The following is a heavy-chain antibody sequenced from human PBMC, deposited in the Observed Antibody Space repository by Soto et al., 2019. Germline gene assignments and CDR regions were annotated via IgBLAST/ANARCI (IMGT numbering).Heavy chain of an antibody. J-gene: IGHJ4*02. CDR2: ISSSSSYI. D-gene: IGHD5-12*01. CDR3: ARGYSGYDSGFDY. CDR1: GFTFSSYS. V-gene: IGHV3-21*01. Sequence: GGSLRLSCAASGFTFSSYSMNWVRQAPGKGLEWVSSISSSSSYIYYADSVKGRFTISRDNAKNSLYLQMNSLRAEDTAVYYCARGYSGYDSGFDYWGQGTLVTVSS.